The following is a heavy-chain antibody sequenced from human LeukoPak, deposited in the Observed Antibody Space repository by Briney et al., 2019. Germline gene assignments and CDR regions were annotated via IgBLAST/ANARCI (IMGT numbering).Heavy chain of an antibody. V-gene: IGHV1-69*02. Sequence: SVKVSCKASGGTFSSYTISWVRQAPGQGLEWMGRIIPILGIANYAQKFQGRVTITADKSTSTAYMELSSLRSEDTAVYYCARSRFVEWLLPNDAFDIWGQGTMVTVSS. D-gene: IGHD3-3*01. J-gene: IGHJ3*02. CDR1: GGTFSSYT. CDR2: IIPILGIA. CDR3: ARSRFVEWLLPNDAFDI.